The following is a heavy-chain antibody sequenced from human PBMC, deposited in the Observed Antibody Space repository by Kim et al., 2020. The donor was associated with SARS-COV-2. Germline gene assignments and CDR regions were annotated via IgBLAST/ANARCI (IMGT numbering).Heavy chain of an antibody. Sequence: ASAKVSCKVSGYTLTELSMHWVRQAPGKGLEWMGGFDPEDGETIYAQKFQGRVTMTEDTSTDTAYMELSSLRSEDTAVYYCATGFVLDGSLRPNYYYYDGMDVWGQGTTVTVSS. CDR3: ATGFVLDGSLRPNYYYYDGMDV. V-gene: IGHV1-24*01. CDR1: GYTLTELS. CDR2: FDPEDGET. J-gene: IGHJ6*02. D-gene: IGHD3-10*01.